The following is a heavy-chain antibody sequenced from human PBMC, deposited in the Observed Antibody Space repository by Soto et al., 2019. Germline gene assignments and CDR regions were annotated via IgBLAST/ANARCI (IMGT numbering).Heavy chain of an antibody. V-gene: IGHV4-30-4*01. CDR2: IYYSGTT. CDR1: GGSISSADFF. J-gene: IGHJ4*02. D-gene: IGHD3-10*01. Sequence: SETLSLTCTVSGGSISSADFFWTWLRQPPGKGLEWLGYIYYSGTTYYNPSLKGRLIIPIDTSRNQFSLSLNSVTAADTAVYFCAREPYLPMARNDFWGQGAQVTVSS. CDR3: AREPYLPMARNDF.